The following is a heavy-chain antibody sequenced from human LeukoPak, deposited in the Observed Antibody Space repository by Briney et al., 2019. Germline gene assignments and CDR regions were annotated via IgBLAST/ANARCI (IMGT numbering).Heavy chain of an antibody. CDR1: GFTFDDYA. V-gene: IGHV3-9*03. Sequence: PGRSLRLSCAVSGFTFDDYAMHWVRQVPGKGLEWVSGINWNSDSIGYADSVKGRFTTSRDNAKNSLYLQMNSLRAEDMALYYCARGAFDMWGQGTMVTVSS. J-gene: IGHJ3*02. CDR3: ARGAFDM. CDR2: INWNSDSI.